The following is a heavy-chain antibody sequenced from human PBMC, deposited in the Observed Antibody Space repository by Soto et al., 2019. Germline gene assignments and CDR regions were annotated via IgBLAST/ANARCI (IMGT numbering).Heavy chain of an antibody. CDR1: GGSFSTYG. CDR3: ARGGSLFDAFDI. V-gene: IGHV1-69*13. Sequence: SVKVSCKASGGSFSTYGISWVRQAPGQGLEWMGGIIPFSGTTDYTQQFQGRVTITADASTSIAYMELNSLKSEDTAVYYCARGGSLFDAFDIWGQGTLVTVSS. CDR2: IIPFSGTT. J-gene: IGHJ3*02.